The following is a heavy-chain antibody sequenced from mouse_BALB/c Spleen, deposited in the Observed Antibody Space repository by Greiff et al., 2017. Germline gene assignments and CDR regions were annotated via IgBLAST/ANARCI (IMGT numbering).Heavy chain of an antibody. CDR3: ARSYYYGSGYFDY. D-gene: IGHD1-1*01. V-gene: IGHV2-9*02. J-gene: IGHJ2*01. Sequence: VKLMESGPGLVAPSQSLSITCTVSGFSLTSYGVHWVRQPPGKGLEWLGVIWAGGSTNYNSALMSRLSISKDNSKSQVFLKMNSLQTDGTAMYYCARSYYYGSGYFDYWGQGTTLTVSS. CDR2: IWAGGST. CDR1: GFSLTSYG.